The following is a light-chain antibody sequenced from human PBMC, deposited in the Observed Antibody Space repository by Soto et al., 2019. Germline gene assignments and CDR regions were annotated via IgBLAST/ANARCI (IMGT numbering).Light chain of an antibody. Sequence: EIVLTQSPATLSLSPGERATLSCRASQSISSDLAWYQQKPGQAPRLFIYDASNRVTGIPARFRGSGSGTDFTLTISTLAPEDFAVYYCQQRSSWPRTFGQGTKVEI. V-gene: IGKV3-11*01. CDR1: QSISSD. CDR2: DAS. CDR3: QQRSSWPRT. J-gene: IGKJ1*01.